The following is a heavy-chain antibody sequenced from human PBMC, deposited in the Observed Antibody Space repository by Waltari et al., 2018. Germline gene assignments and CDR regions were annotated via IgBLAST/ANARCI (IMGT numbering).Heavy chain of an antibody. V-gene: IGHV4-31*01. Sequence: QVQLQESGPGLVKPSQTLSLTCTVSGGSISSGGYYWSWIRQHPGKGLEWIGYSYYSGSTYYNPSLKSLVTISVDTSKNQFSLKLSSVTAADTAVYYCARFYDSSGDDAFDIWGQGTMVTVSS. CDR3: ARFYDSSGDDAFDI. J-gene: IGHJ3*02. CDR2: SYYSGST. D-gene: IGHD3-22*01. CDR1: GGSISSGGYY.